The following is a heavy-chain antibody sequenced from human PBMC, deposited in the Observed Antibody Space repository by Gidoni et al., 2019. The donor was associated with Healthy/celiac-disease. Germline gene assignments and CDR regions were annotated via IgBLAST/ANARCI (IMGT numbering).Heavy chain of an antibody. CDR1: GFTFSSYA. D-gene: IGHD3-16*01. CDR3: AKRILYDYVWGSYDY. V-gene: IGHV3-23*01. Sequence: EVQLLESGGGLVQPGGSLRLSCAAYGFTFSSYAMSWVRQAPGKGLEWVSAISGSGGSTYYADSVKGRFTISRDNSKNTLYLQMNSLRAEDTAVYYCAKRILYDYVWGSYDYWGQGTLVTVSS. CDR2: ISGSGGST. J-gene: IGHJ4*02.